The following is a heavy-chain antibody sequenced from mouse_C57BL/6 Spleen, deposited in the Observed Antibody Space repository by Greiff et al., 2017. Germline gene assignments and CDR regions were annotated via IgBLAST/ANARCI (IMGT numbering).Heavy chain of an antibody. CDR2: ISDGGSYT. J-gene: IGHJ4*01. V-gene: IGHV5-4*03. Sequence: EVKLQESGGGLVKPGGSLKLSCAASGFTFSSYAMSWVRQTPEKKLEWVATISDGGSYTYYPDNVKGRFTISRDNAKNNLYLQMSHLKSEDTAMYYCARGGYYGSSPYAMDYWGQGTSVTVSS. CDR1: GFTFSSYA. D-gene: IGHD1-1*01. CDR3: ARGGYYGSSPYAMDY.